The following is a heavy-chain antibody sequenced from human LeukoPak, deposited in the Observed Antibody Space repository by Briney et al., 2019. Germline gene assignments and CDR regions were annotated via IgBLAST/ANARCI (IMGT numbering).Heavy chain of an antibody. CDR1: GLSFSSFW. D-gene: IGHD5-24*01. CDR3: ARPAGWLPRYYFEY. J-gene: IGHJ4*02. V-gene: IGHV4-39*01. Sequence: GSLRLSCAVSGLSFSSFWMSWIRQPPGQGLEWIGTIHSSGNTYYNPSLKSRVTISVDTSKNQFSLKLSSVTAADTAVYYCARPAGWLPRYYFEYWGQGTLVTVSS. CDR2: IHSSGNT.